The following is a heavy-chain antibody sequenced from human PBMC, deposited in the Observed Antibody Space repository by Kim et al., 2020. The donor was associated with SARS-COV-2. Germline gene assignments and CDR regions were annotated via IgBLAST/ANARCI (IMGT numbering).Heavy chain of an antibody. J-gene: IGHJ4*02. Sequence: GGSLRLSCAASGFTFSSYAMSWVRQAPGKGLEWVSAISGSGGSTYYADSVKGRCTISRDNSKNTLYLQMNSLRAEDTAVYYCAKDPIRDIVATIIDYWGQGTLVTVSS. D-gene: IGHD5-12*01. CDR2: ISGSGGST. CDR3: AKDPIRDIVATIIDY. V-gene: IGHV3-23*01. CDR1: GFTFSSYA.